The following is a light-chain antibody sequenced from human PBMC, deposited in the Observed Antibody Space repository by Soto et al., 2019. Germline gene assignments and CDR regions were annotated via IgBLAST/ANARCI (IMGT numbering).Light chain of an antibody. CDR1: QSVSSSY. CDR2: DAS. J-gene: IGKJ1*01. V-gene: IGKV3-20*01. Sequence: IVLTQSPGPLSFSPGETASLSCRASQSVSSSYLAWYQQIPGQAPRLLINDASRRATGIPDRFSGSGSGTDFTLTISRLEPEDFAVYYCQQYGSSPPTFGQGTKVDIK. CDR3: QQYGSSPPT.